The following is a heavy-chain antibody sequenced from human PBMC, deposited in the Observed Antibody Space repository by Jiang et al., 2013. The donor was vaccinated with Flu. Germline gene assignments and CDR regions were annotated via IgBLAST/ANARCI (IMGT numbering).Heavy chain of an antibody. V-gene: IGHV3-23*01. Sequence: RLSCAASGFTFSSYAMSWVRQAPGKGLEWVSAISGGGDGTYYADSVKGRFTISRDNSKNTLFLQMNTLRAEDTAVYYCAKLTDYFDSSGNFDSWGQGALVTVSS. CDR3: AKLTDYFDSSGNFDS. J-gene: IGHJ4*02. CDR2: ISGGGDGT. D-gene: IGHD3-22*01. CDR1: GFTFSSYA.